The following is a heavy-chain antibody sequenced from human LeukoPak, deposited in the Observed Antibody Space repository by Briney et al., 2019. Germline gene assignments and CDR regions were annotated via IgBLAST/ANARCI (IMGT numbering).Heavy chain of an antibody. Sequence: ASVKVSCKASGYTFTSYDINWVRQATGQGLEWMGWMNPNSGNTGYAQKFQGRVTMTRNTSISTAYMELSSLRSEDTAVYYRARFYYDSSGYYDYWGQGTLVTVSS. J-gene: IGHJ4*02. CDR3: ARFYYDSSGYYDY. CDR2: MNPNSGNT. CDR1: GYTFTSYD. D-gene: IGHD3-22*01. V-gene: IGHV1-8*01.